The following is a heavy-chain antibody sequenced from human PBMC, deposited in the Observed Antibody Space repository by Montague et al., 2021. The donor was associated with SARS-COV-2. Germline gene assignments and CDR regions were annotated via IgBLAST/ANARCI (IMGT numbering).Heavy chain of an antibody. D-gene: IGHD6-19*01. CDR2: LSSSGST. CDR1: GESIDRDTYY. Sequence: SETLSLTCIVSGESIDRDTYYWGWIRQSPGKGPAWIGSLSSSGSTYYNPSLRSRVTISMDTSKNHFSLKVNSVTATETAVYFCARPGSVSGWFYFDDWGQGTLVSVSS. CDR3: ARPGSVSGWFYFDD. V-gene: IGHV4-39*02. J-gene: IGHJ4*02.